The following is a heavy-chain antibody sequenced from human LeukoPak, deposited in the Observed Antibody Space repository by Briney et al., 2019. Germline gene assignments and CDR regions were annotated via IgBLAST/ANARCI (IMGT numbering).Heavy chain of an antibody. V-gene: IGHV3-7*05. Sequence: GGSLRLSCAAAGFTFSSYWMSWVRQAPGKGLEWVANIKQDGSDKYYVDSVKGRFTISRDNAKNSLSLQMNSLRAEDTAVYYCARSLGYCSAGSCFPFDYWGEGTLVTVSS. CDR1: GFTFSSYW. J-gene: IGHJ4*02. CDR3: ARSLGYCSAGSCFPFDY. CDR2: IKQDGSDK. D-gene: IGHD2-15*01.